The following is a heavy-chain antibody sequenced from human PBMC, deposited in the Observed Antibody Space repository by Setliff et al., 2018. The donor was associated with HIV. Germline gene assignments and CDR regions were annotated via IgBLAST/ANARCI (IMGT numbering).Heavy chain of an antibody. CDR3: AKDNDYVWGSFSAASKGRYGMDV. J-gene: IGHJ6*02. V-gene: IGHV3-23*01. CDR2: LSGSGGST. CDR1: GFTFSTYA. D-gene: IGHD3-16*01. Sequence: GGSLRLSCAASGFTFSTYAMGWVRQAPGKGLEWVSSLSGSGGSTYYADSVKGRFTISRDNSKNTLYLRMNSLRAEDTAVYYCAKDNDYVWGSFSAASKGRYGMDVWGQGTTVTVSS.